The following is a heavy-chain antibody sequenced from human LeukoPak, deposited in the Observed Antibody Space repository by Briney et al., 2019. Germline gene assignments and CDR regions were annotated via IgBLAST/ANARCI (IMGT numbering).Heavy chain of an antibody. CDR2: ISAYNGNT. CDR1: GYTFTSYG. Sequence: GASVKVSCKASGYTFTSYGISWVRQAPGQGLEWMGWISAYNGNTNYAQKLRGRVTMTTDTSTSTAYMELRSLRSDDTAVYYCARDLRFLEWLSYFDYWGQGTLVTVSS. D-gene: IGHD3-3*01. V-gene: IGHV1-18*01. CDR3: ARDLRFLEWLSYFDY. J-gene: IGHJ4*02.